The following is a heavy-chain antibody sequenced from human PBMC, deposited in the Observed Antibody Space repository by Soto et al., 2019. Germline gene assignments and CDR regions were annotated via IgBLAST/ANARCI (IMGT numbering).Heavy chain of an antibody. Sequence: QVQLVESGGGVVQPGRSLRLSCAASGFTFSNNGMHWVRQAPGKGLEWVAGIWYDGINKYYADSVKGRFIISRDNSKNTVYLQMNSLRAEDTAVYYCARDRVQMVDGLDVWGQGTTVTVSS. V-gene: IGHV3-33*01. CDR3: ARDRVQMVDGLDV. D-gene: IGHD2-15*01. CDR2: IWYDGINK. J-gene: IGHJ6*02. CDR1: GFTFSNNG.